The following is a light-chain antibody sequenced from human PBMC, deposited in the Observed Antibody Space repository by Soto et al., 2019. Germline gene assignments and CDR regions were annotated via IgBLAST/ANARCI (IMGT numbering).Light chain of an antibody. CDR3: CSSTSSRPYV. Sequence: QSALTQPASVSGSPGQSITISCTGTGSDVGRYNYVSWYQQYPGKAPKLTIYDVSNRPLGVSNRFSGSKSGNTASLTISGLQCEDEADYYCCSSTSSRPYVFGTGTKLTVL. CDR1: GSDVGRYNY. V-gene: IGLV2-14*01. CDR2: DVS. J-gene: IGLJ1*01.